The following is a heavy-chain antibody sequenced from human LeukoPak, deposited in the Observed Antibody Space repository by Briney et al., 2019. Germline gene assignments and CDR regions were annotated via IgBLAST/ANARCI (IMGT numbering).Heavy chain of an antibody. CDR2: IYYSGYT. CDR3: ARVTGYMIEDYFDS. Sequence: PSETLSLTCTVSGGSIGSYYWSWIRQPPGKGLKWIGNIYYSGYTTYSPSLRSRVTISVDTSKNQFSLKLSSVTAADTAVYYCARVTGYMIEDYFDSWGQGTLVTVSS. D-gene: IGHD3-22*01. V-gene: IGHV4-59*01. CDR1: GGSIGSYY. J-gene: IGHJ4*02.